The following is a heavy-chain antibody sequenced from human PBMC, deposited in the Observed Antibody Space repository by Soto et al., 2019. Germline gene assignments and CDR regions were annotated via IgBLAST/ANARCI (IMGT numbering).Heavy chain of an antibody. Sequence: QVQLVQSGAEVKKPGSSVKVSCKASGGTFSSYAISWVRQAPGQGLEWMGGIIPIFGTANYAQKFQGRVTITADESTSTTYMELSSMRAEETAVDYCARDSPSNGSSWYGYYYYYGMDVWGQGTTVTVSS. CDR3: ARDSPSNGSSWYGYYYYYGMDV. J-gene: IGHJ6*02. V-gene: IGHV1-69*01. CDR1: GGTFSSYA. CDR2: IIPIFGTA. D-gene: IGHD6-13*01.